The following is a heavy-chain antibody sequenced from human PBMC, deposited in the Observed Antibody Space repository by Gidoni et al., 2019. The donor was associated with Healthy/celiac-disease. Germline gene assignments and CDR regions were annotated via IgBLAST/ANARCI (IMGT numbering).Heavy chain of an antibody. CDR3: AKDIREHGDAFDI. CDR1: GFTFDDYA. V-gene: IGHV3-9*01. Sequence: EVQLVESGGGLVQPGRSLRLSCAASGFTFDDYAMHWVRQAPGKGLEWVSGISWNSGSIGYADSVKGRFTISRDNAKNSLYLQMNSLRAEDTALYYCAKDIREHGDAFDIWGQGTMVTVSS. CDR2: ISWNSGSI. J-gene: IGHJ3*02.